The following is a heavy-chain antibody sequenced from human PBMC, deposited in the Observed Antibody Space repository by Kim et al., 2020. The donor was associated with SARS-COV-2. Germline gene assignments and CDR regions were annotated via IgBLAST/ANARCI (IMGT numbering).Heavy chain of an antibody. D-gene: IGHD2-2*01. V-gene: IGHV3-74*01. Sequence: GGSLRLSCAASGFTFSSYWMHWVRQAPGKGLVWVSRINSDGSSTSYADSVKGRFTISRDNAKNTLYLQMNSLRAEDTAVYYCARVSTPLYCSSTSCYLWGWFDPWGQGTLVTVSS. CDR2: INSDGSST. J-gene: IGHJ5*02. CDR1: GFTFSSYW. CDR3: ARVSTPLYCSSTSCYLWGWFDP.